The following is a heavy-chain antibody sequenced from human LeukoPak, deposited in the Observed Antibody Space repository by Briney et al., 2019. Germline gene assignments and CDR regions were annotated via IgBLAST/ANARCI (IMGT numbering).Heavy chain of an antibody. D-gene: IGHD3-3*01. V-gene: IGHV3-30*02. Sequence: GGSLRLSCAASGFTFSSYGMHWVRQAPGKGLEWVAFIRYDGSNKYYADSVKGRFTISRDNSKNTLYLQMNSLRAEDTAVYYCAKDRSTILGVVPYYFDYWGQGTLVTVSS. J-gene: IGHJ4*02. CDR1: GFTFSSYG. CDR3: AKDRSTILGVVPYYFDY. CDR2: IRYDGSNK.